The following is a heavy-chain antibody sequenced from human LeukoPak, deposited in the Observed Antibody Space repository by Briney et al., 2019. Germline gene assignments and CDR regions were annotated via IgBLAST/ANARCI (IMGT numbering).Heavy chain of an antibody. CDR2: IKQVGSEE. D-gene: IGHD2-15*01. Sequence: GGSLRLSCAASGCTFSSYWMSWVRQAPGKGLEWVANIKQVGSEEYYVDSVKGRFTISRDNAKNSLYLQMNSLRAEDTAVYYCARDECSGGSCYYYYYYGMDVWGKGTTVTVSS. J-gene: IGHJ6*04. V-gene: IGHV3-7*03. CDR1: GCTFSSYW. CDR3: ARDECSGGSCYYYYYYGMDV.